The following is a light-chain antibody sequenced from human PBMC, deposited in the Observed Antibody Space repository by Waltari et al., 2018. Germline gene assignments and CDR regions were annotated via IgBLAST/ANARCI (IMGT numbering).Light chain of an antibody. CDR3: QHYNIYPVM. J-gene: IGKJ5*01. CDR1: QRISDW. V-gene: IGKV1-5*03. Sequence: DIQMTQSPLTLSASVGDRVTITCRASQRISDWVAWDHHKTGKAPNLLIYEASSLESGVPSRFSGSGSGAEFTLTISSLQPDDFATYYCQHYNIYPVMFGQGTRLEIK. CDR2: EAS.